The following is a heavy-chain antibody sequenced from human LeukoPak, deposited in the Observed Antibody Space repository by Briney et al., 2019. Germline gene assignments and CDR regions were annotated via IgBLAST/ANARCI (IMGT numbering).Heavy chain of an antibody. J-gene: IGHJ4*02. CDR3: ARDYDFWSGYYSPTRGYFGY. D-gene: IGHD3-3*01. CDR2: IRYDGSNK. Sequence: GGSLRLSYAASGFTFSGSGMHWVRQAPGKGLEWVTFIRYDGSNKYYTDSVKGRFTISRDNSKNTLYLQMDSLRAEDTAVYYRARDYDFWSGYYSPTRGYFGYWGQGTPVTVSS. V-gene: IGHV3-30*02. CDR1: GFTFSGSG.